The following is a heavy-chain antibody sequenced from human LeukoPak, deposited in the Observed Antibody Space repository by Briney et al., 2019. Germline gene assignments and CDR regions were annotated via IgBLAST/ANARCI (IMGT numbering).Heavy chain of an antibody. J-gene: IGHJ4*02. D-gene: IGHD5-18*01. V-gene: IGHV3-7*01. CDR1: GFTFSSYC. Sequence: PGGSLRLSCAASGFTFSSYCMDWVRQTPGKGLEWVANIKKDGSEKYYVDSVKGRFTISRDNAKTSLYLQMNSLRAEDTAVYYCARDLSGVTGYTYGRGIDYWGQGTLVTVSS. CDR3: ARDLSGVTGYTYGRGIDY. CDR2: IKKDGSEK.